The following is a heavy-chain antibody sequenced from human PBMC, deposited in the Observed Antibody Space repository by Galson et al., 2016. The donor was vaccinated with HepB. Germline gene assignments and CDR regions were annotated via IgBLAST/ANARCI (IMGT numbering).Heavy chain of an antibody. CDR2: LIATSGRT. CDR1: GFSFNNIA. CDR3: AKVGPNYVDS. Sequence: SLRLSCATSGFSFNNIAMSWVRQAPGKGLEWVSALIATSGRTYYADSVKDRFTISRDISKNTLSLHMTSLRVEDTAVYYCAKVGPNYVDSWGQGTLVTVSS. J-gene: IGHJ4*02. V-gene: IGHV3-23*01.